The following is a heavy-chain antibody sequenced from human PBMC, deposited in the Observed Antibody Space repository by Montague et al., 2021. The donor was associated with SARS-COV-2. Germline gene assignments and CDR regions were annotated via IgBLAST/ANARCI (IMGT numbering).Heavy chain of an antibody. J-gene: IGHJ4*02. V-gene: IGHV3-23*01. CDR3: AKGGERITMIVVVITLADFDY. D-gene: IGHD3-22*01. Sequence: SLSLSCAASGFTFSRYAMSWVRQAPGKGLEWVSGISDSGGSTYYADSVKGRFTISRDNSKNTLYLQMNSLRAEDTAVYYCAKGGERITMIVVVITLADFDYWGQGTLVTVSS. CDR2: ISDSGGST. CDR1: GFTFSRYA.